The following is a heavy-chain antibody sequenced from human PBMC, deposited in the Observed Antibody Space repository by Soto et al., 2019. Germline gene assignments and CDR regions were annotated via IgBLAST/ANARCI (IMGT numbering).Heavy chain of an antibody. D-gene: IGHD6-19*01. CDR3: ARQADDSSGCYYRPEYLQH. V-gene: IGHV4-39*01. CDR2: IYYSGST. CDR1: GGSISSSSYY. Sequence: QLHLQESGPGLVKPSATLSLTCTVAGGSISSSSYYWGCIRQHPGNGMEWIGSIYYSGSTYYNTSLKRRVTISVDTSKNQFALKLSSVTAADTAVYYCARQADDSSGCYYRPEYLQHWGQGNLVPVSS. J-gene: IGHJ1*01.